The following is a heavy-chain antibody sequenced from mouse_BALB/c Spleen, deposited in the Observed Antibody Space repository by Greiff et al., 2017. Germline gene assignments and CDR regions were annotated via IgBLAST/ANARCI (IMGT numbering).Heavy chain of an antibody. CDR2: ISSGSSTI. CDR1: GFTFSSFG. J-gene: IGHJ3*01. Sequence: VQLKESGGGLVQPGGSRKLSCAASGFTFSSFGMHWVRQAPEKGLEWVAYISSGSSTIYYADTVKGRFTISRDNPKNTLFLQMTSLRSEDTAMYYCARSGGLRREGFAYWGQGTLVTVSA. D-gene: IGHD2-4*01. V-gene: IGHV5-17*02. CDR3: ARSGGLRREGFAY.